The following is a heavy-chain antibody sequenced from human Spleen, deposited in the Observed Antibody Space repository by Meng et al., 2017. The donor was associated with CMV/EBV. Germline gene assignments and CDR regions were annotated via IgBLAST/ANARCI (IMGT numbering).Heavy chain of an antibody. CDR3: ARVRGSSWYHDY. D-gene: IGHD6-13*01. V-gene: IGHV3-23*01. Sequence: GGSLRLSCAASGFTFSSYAMSWVRQAPGKGLEWVSAISGSGGSTYYADSVKGQFTISRDNAKNSLYLQLNSLRAEDTAVYYCARVRGSSWYHDYWGQGTLVTVSS. CDR2: ISGSGGST. CDR1: GFTFSSYA. J-gene: IGHJ4*02.